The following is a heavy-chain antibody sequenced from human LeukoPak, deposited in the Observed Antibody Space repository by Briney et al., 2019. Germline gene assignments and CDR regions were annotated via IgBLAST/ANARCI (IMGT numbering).Heavy chain of an antibody. CDR2: IYTSGGT. D-gene: IGHD5-12*01. V-gene: IGHV4-61*02. J-gene: IGHJ6*02. CDR1: GGSISSGTYY. Sequence: SETLSLTCTVSGGSISSGTYYWSWIRQPAGKGLEWIGRIYTSGGTNYNPSLKSRVTISVDTSKNQFSLKLSSVTAADTAVYYCARVVLEGGYDSGGMDVWGQGTTVTVSS. CDR3: ARVVLEGGYDSGGMDV.